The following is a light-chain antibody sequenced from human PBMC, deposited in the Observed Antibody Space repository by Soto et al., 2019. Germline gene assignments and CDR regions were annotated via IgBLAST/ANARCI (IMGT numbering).Light chain of an antibody. Sequence: EIVLTQSPGTLSLSPGERATLSCRASQSVSSSSLAWYQHKRGQAPRLLIHGASSRATGIPDRFSGSGSGTDFTLTISRLEPDDFAVYYCQQYGGSPRTFGQGTKVEVK. J-gene: IGKJ1*01. CDR2: GAS. CDR3: QQYGGSPRT. V-gene: IGKV3-20*01. CDR1: QSVSSSS.